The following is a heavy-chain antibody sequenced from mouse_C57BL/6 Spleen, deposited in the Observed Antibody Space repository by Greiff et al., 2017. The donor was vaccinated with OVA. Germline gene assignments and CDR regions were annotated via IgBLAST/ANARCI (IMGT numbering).Heavy chain of an antibody. V-gene: IGHV1-69*01. CDR1: GYTFTSYW. J-gene: IGHJ2*01. Sequence: VKLVESGAELVMPGASVKLSCKASGYTFTSYWMHWVKQRPGQGLEWIGEIDPSDSYTNYNQKFKGKSTLTVDKSSSTAYMQLSSLTSEDSAVYYCARRKDSYYFDYWGQGTTLTVSS. CDR3: ARRKDSYYFDY. CDR2: IDPSDSYT.